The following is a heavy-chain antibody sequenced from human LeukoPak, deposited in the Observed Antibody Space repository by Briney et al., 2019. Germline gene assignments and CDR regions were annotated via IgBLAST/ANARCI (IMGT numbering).Heavy chain of an antibody. CDR1: GFTFSSYS. Sequence: PGGSLRLSSAASGFTFSSYSMNWVRQAPGKGLEWVSSISGSSSCIYYADSVKGRFTISRDNAKNSPYLQMNRLSAEDTAVYYCARDLQLVLEGWGQGTLVTVSS. CDR2: ISGSSSCI. J-gene: IGHJ4*02. CDR3: ARDLQLVLEG. D-gene: IGHD6-6*01. V-gene: IGHV3-21*01.